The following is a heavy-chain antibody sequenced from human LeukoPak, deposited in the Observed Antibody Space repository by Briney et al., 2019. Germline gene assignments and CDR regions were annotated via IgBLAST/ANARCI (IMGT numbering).Heavy chain of an antibody. CDR3: ARSLTTVPTSNFDS. CDR1: GYTFTGYY. D-gene: IGHD4-17*01. V-gene: IGHV1-2*02. CDR2: INPNTGGT. Sequence: GASVKVSCEASGYTFTGYYMHWVRRAPGEGLEWMGWINPNTGGTNYSQKFRGRVTMARDTSITTTYMELSSLRSDDTAVYYCARSLTTVPTSNFDSWGQGTLVTVSS. J-gene: IGHJ4*02.